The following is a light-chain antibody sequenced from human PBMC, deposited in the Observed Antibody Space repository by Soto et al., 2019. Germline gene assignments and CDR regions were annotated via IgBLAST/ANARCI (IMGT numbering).Light chain of an antibody. Sequence: EIVLTQSPGTLSLSPGERAALSCRATQSVSSSYLAWYQQKPGQAPRLLIYGASSRATGIPDRFSGSGSGTDFTITISRLEPEDVAVYYCQQYDTSPMYTFGQGTKLEIK. CDR3: QQYDTSPMYT. V-gene: IGKV3-20*01. CDR2: GAS. J-gene: IGKJ2*01. CDR1: QSVSSSY.